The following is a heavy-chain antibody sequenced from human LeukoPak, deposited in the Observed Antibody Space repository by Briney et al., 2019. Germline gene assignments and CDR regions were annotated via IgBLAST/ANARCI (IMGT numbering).Heavy chain of an antibody. CDR1: GFTFSSYE. J-gene: IGHJ4*02. CDR2: ISSSGSTI. Sequence: GGSLRLSCAASGFTFSSYEMNWVRQAPGKGLEWVSYISSSGSTIYYADSVKGRFTISRDNAKNTLYLQMNSLRAEDTAVYYCAKAPAKYSSGWYVGYWGQGTLVTVSS. D-gene: IGHD6-19*01. CDR3: AKAPAKYSSGWYVGY. V-gene: IGHV3-48*03.